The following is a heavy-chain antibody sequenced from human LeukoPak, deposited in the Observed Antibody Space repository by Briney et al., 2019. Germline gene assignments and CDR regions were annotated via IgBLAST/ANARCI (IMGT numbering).Heavy chain of an antibody. J-gene: IGHJ4*02. V-gene: IGHV3-66*01. CDR1: GFTVSSKY. CDR3: ARGYSSGWHDY. D-gene: IGHD6-19*01. Sequence: GGSLRLSCAASGFTVSSKYMSWVRQAPGKGLEWVSVIYSGGSTDYADSVKGRFTISRDNYKNTLYLQVNSLRPDDTAVYYCARGYSSGWHDYWGQGTLVTVSS. CDR2: IYSGGST.